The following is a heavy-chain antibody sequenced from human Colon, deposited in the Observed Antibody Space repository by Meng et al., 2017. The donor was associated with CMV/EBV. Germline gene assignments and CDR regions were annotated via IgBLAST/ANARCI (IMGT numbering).Heavy chain of an antibody. V-gene: IGHV3-11*01. CDR2: ISSGGSTM. CDR3: AGYSGVADSADDF. J-gene: IGHJ4*02. D-gene: IGHD3-10*01. Sequence: GGSLRLSCEASEINISDYFMSWIRQAPGKGLEWVSYISSGGSTMYYADSVKGRFTISRDNARNSVYLQMSSLRAEDTAVYYCAGYSGVADSADDFWGQGTLVTVS. CDR1: EINISDYF.